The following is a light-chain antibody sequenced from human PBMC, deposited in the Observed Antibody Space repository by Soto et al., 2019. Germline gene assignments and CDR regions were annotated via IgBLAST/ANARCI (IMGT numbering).Light chain of an antibody. J-gene: IGKJ4*01. CDR3: QQYGSSLLLT. V-gene: IGKV3-20*01. Sequence: EIVLTQSPGTLSLSPGERATFSCRASQSVSSSYLAWYQQKPGQAPSLLIYGASSRATGIPDRFSGSGSGTDFTLTISRLEPEDFAVYYCQQYGSSLLLTFGGGTKAEIK. CDR2: GAS. CDR1: QSVSSSY.